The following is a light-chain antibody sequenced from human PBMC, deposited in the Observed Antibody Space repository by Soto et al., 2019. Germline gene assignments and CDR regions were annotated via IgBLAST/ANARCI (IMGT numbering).Light chain of an antibody. CDR1: QTVSGN. Sequence: EIVITQSPATLSVSPGERATVSCRASQTVSGNLAWYQQRPGQAPRLLMYGASTRATGIPARFSGSGSGTEFTLTISSLQSEDFAVYYCQQYNNWPPWTFGQGTKVEIK. CDR3: QQYNNWPPWT. CDR2: GAS. J-gene: IGKJ1*01. V-gene: IGKV3-15*01.